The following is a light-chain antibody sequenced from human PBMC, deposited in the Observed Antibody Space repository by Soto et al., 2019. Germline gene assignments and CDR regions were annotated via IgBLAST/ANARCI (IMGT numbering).Light chain of an antibody. V-gene: IGKV2-28*01. CDR1: QSLLHSNGYNY. CDR3: MQDLQTPLT. Sequence: DIVMTQSPLSLAVTPGEPASISCRSSQSLLHSNGYNYFDWYLQKPGQSPQLLIYLGSNRAPGVPDRFNGSGSGTDFTLKISRVEAEDVGVYYCMQDLQTPLTFGGGTKVEIK. CDR2: LGS. J-gene: IGKJ4*01.